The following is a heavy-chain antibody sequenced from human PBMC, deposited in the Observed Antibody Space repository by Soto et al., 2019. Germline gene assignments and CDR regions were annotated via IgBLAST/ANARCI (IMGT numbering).Heavy chain of an antibody. CDR2: LYHGGST. V-gene: IGHV3-53*01. Sequence: PGGSLRLSCAAPGIIVSSNYMSWVRQAPGKGLEWVSVLYHGGSTYYADSVKGRFTISRDNSKNTLFLQMNSLRAEDTAVYYCTRSRYGDPDYWAQGNLVTVSS. D-gene: IGHD4-17*01. J-gene: IGHJ4*02. CDR1: GIIVSSNY. CDR3: TRSRYGDPDY.